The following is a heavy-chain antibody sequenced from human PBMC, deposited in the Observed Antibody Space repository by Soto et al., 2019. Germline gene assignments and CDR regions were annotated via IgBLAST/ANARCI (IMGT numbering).Heavy chain of an antibody. Sequence: SETLSLTCTVSGGSISSYYWSWIRQPPGKGLEWIGYIYYSGSTNYNPSLKSRVTISVDTSKNQFSLKLSSVTAADTAVYYCARHAGGDKWELLEYWGQGTLVTVS. CDR1: GGSISSYY. D-gene: IGHD1-26*01. CDR2: IYYSGST. CDR3: ARHAGGDKWELLEY. V-gene: IGHV4-59*08. J-gene: IGHJ4*02.